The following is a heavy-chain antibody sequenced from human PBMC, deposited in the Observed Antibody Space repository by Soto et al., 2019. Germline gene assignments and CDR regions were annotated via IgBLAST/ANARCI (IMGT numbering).Heavy chain of an antibody. Sequence: SLRLSCAASGSTFDDYAMHWVRQAPGKGLEWVSGISWNSGSIGYADSVKGRFTISRDNAKNSLYLQMNSLRAEDTALYYCAKVRGYDFWSGFPYYMDVWGKGTTVTSP. CDR1: GSTFDDYA. J-gene: IGHJ6*03. D-gene: IGHD3-3*01. V-gene: IGHV3-9*01. CDR3: AKVRGYDFWSGFPYYMDV. CDR2: ISWNSGSI.